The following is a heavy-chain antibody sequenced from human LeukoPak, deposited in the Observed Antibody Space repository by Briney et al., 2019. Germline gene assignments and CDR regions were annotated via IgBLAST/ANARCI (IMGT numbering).Heavy chain of an antibody. V-gene: IGHV3-48*01. CDR2: ISSSSSTI. CDR3: ARDLKTYYYDSSGYYPFY. D-gene: IGHD3-22*01. Sequence: PGGSLRLSCAASGFTFSSYSMNWVRQAPGKGLEWVSYISSSSSTIYYADSVKGRFTISRDNAKNSLYLQTNSLRAEDTAVYYCARDLKTYYYDSSGYYPFYWGQGTLVTVSS. J-gene: IGHJ4*02. CDR1: GFTFSSYS.